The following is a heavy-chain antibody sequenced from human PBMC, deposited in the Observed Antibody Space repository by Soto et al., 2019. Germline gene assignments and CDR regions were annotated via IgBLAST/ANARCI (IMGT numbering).Heavy chain of an antibody. CDR3: AKSLFDGGGGLSAD. D-gene: IGHD2-21*01. Sequence: QVQLHESGPGLVKPSETMSLTCTVSGGSISSYYWGWMRQPPGKGLEWIGDIYYPGTTKYNPSLKSRVTIATTSKNQFSLNLSSVTAADTAVYYCAKSLFDGGGGLSADWGWGTLVTVSP. J-gene: IGHJ4*02. CDR2: IYYPGTT. CDR1: GGSISSYY. V-gene: IGHV4-59*01.